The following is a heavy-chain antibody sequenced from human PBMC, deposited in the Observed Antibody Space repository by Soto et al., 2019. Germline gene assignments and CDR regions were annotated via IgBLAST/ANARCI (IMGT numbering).Heavy chain of an antibody. Sequence: LRLSREASGFTLSAYGMHWFRQAPGKGLEWVAAMSYDGTKEYYVDSVKGRFTISRDNSRNTLFLQLNSLRDEDTAVYYCAKEYGSTWIDHWGQGTMVTVSS. CDR1: GFTLSAYG. D-gene: IGHD6-13*01. V-gene: IGHV3-30*18. CDR2: MSYDGTKE. J-gene: IGHJ4*02. CDR3: AKEYGSTWIDH.